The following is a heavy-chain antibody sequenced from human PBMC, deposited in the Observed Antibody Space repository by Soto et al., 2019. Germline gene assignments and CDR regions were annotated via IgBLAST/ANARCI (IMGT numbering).Heavy chain of an antibody. J-gene: IGHJ3*01. CDR1: GVSITSGAYY. CDR2: IYYNGNT. Sequence: LSLTCTLSGVSITSGAYYWTWVRQHPGKGLEWIGYIYYNGNTYFSPSLKSRLTISIDTSKNQFSLKLSSVTAADTAMYYCARARLRAVYAFDFWGQGTMVTVSS. D-gene: IGHD4-17*01. V-gene: IGHV4-31*03. CDR3: ARARLRAVYAFDF.